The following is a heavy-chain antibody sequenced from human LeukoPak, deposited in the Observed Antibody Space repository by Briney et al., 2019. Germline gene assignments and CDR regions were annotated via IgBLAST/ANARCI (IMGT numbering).Heavy chain of an antibody. CDR2: ISYDGSNK. Sequence: GVSLRLSCAASGFTFSSFGMHWVRQAPGKGLEWVAVISYDGSNKYYADSVKGRFTISRDNSKNTLFLQMNSLRAEDTAVYYCAKDYYDVLTGYYGPDYWGQGTLVTVSS. J-gene: IGHJ4*02. CDR3: AKDYYDVLTGYYGPDY. CDR1: GFTFSSFG. V-gene: IGHV3-30*18. D-gene: IGHD3-9*01.